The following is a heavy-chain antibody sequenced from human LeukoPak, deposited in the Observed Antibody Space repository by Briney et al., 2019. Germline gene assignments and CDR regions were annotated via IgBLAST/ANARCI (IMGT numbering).Heavy chain of an antibody. D-gene: IGHD3-3*01. CDR3: ARGDFWSGSETY. V-gene: IGHV4-39*01. J-gene: IGHJ4*02. CDR1: GGSISSSSYY. Sequence: SETLSLTCTDSGGSISSSSYYWGWIRQPPGKGLEWIGSIYYSGSTYYNPSLKSRVTISVDTSKNQFSLKLSSVTAADTAVYYCARGDFWSGSETYWGQGTLVTVSS. CDR2: IYYSGST.